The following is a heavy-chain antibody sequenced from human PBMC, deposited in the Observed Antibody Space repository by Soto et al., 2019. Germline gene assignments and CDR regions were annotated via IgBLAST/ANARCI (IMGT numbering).Heavy chain of an antibody. V-gene: IGHV5-10-1*01. CDR1: GYSFAGYW. J-gene: IGHJ4*02. CDR3: ARSGDNYNRLDY. Sequence: GESLKISCQGSGYSFAGYWITWVRQKPGKGLEWMGRIDPSDSQTYYSPSFRGHVTISVTKSITTVFLQWSSLRASDTAMYYCARSGDNYNRLDYWGQGTPVTVS. CDR2: IDPSDSQT. D-gene: IGHD1-1*01.